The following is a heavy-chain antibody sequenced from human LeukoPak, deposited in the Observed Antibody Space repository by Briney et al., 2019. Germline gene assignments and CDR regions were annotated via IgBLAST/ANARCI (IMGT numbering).Heavy chain of an antibody. J-gene: IGHJ6*03. Sequence: SETLSLTCTVSGGSISSYYWSWIRQPAGKGLEWIGRMYTSGSTNYNPSLKSRVTMSVDTSKNQFSVKLSSVTAADMAVYYCARDRVYSYGYSYYYYMDVWRKGTTVTVSS. D-gene: IGHD5-18*01. CDR3: ARDRVYSYGYSYYYYMDV. V-gene: IGHV4-4*07. CDR2: MYTSGST. CDR1: GGSISSYY.